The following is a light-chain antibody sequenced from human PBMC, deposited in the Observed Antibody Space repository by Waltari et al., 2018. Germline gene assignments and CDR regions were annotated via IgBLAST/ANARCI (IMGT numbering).Light chain of an antibody. CDR3: LLYFGGGQPWV. CDR2: VTT. J-gene: IGLJ3*02. CDR1: TGPVTSSHL. V-gene: IGLV7-43*01. Sequence: QTVVTQEPSLIVSPGETFTPACAFRTGPVTSSHLPHCFQQKPGQATRALIFVTTNKHSGTPARFSGSRLGGKAALTLSGVQAEDEAYYYCLLYFGGGQPWVFGGGTKLTVL.